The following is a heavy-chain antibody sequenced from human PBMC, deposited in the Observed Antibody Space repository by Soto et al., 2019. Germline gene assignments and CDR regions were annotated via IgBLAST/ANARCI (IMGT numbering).Heavy chain of an antibody. CDR1: GGTFSSYT. Sequence: SVKVSCKASGGTFSSYTISWVRQAPGQGLEWMGRIIPILGIADYAQKFQGRVTITADKSTSTAYMELSSLRSEDTAVYYCARGEYYDFWSGHNWFDPWGQGTLVTVSS. D-gene: IGHD3-3*01. CDR3: ARGEYYDFWSGHNWFDP. CDR2: IIPILGIA. J-gene: IGHJ5*02. V-gene: IGHV1-69*02.